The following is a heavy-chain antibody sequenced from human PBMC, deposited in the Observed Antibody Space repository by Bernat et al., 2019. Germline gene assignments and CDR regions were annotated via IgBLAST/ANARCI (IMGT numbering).Heavy chain of an antibody. CDR1: GGSTSSGGYY. Sequence: QVQLQESGPGLVKPSQTLSLTCTVSGGSTSSGGYYWSWIRQHPGKGLEWIGYIYYSGSTYYNPSLKSRVTISVDKSKNQFPLKLGSVTAADTAVYYCARGWVVPADSVRLDACGIWGQGTMVTVS. J-gene: IGHJ3*02. CDR3: ARGWVVPADSVRLDACGI. D-gene: IGHD2-2*01. V-gene: IGHV4-31*03. CDR2: IYYSGST.